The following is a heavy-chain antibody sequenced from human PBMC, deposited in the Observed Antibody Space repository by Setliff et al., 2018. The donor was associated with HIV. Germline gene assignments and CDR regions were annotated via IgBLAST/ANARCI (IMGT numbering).Heavy chain of an antibody. CDR1: GVSFSDYF. Sequence: PSETLSLTCGVYGVSFSDYFWSWIRQSPGKGLEWIGEINHSGSTNYNPSLKSRVTISVDTSKKQFSLSLSSVTGADTAVYYCARSYYGVPYNWGRGILVTVSS. CDR2: INHSGST. D-gene: IGHD2-21*01. J-gene: IGHJ4*02. CDR3: ARSYYGVPYN. V-gene: IGHV4-34*01.